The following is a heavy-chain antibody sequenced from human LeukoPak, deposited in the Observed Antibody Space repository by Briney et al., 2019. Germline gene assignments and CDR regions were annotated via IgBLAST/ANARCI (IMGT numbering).Heavy chain of an antibody. D-gene: IGHD4-11*01. V-gene: IGHV4-59*01. Sequence: PSETLSLTCTVSGGSISSYYWSWIRQPPGKGLEWIGYIYYSGSTNYNPSLKSRVTISVDTSKNQFFLKLSSVTAADTAVYYCARGFYSNYAPFDYWGQGTLVTVSS. J-gene: IGHJ4*02. CDR3: ARGFYSNYAPFDY. CDR2: IYYSGST. CDR1: GGSISSYY.